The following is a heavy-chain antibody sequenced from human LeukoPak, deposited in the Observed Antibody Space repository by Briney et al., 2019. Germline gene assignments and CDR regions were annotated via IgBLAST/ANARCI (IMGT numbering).Heavy chain of an antibody. J-gene: IGHJ5*02. CDR2: ISDSGGKT. V-gene: IGHV3-23*01. Sequence: EGSLRLSCATSGFNFRRYGMSWVRQAPGKGLEWVSAISDSGGKTYYADSVKGRFTISRDNAKNTLNLQMNSLRAEDTAVYYCARDLGQYYDTSDNWFDPWGQGTLVTVSS. D-gene: IGHD3-22*01. CDR3: ARDLGQYYDTSDNWFDP. CDR1: GFNFRRYG.